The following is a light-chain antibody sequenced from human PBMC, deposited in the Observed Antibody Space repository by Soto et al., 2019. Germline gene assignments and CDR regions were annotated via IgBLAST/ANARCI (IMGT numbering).Light chain of an antibody. J-gene: IGKJ5*01. Sequence: DIQMTQSPSSVSASVGDRVTITWQASQGITNRLAWYQQKPGKAPKLLIYEASSLQSGVPSRISGSGSGTDFTLTISSLQPEDFATYYCRQANSFPITFGQGTRLEI. CDR3: RQANSFPIT. CDR2: EAS. V-gene: IGKV1D-12*01. CDR1: QGITNR.